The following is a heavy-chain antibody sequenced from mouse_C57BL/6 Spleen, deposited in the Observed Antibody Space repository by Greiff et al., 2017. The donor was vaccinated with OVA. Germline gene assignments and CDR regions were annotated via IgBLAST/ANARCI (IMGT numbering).Heavy chain of an antibody. Sequence: EVKLMESGGGLVKPGGSLKLSCAASGFTFSSYAMSWVRQTPEKRLEWVATISDGGSYTYYPDNVKGRFTISRDNAKNNLYLQMSQLKSEDTAMYYCARDRGYEGPFDYWGQGTTLTVSS. D-gene: IGHD1-2*01. CDR1: GFTFSSYA. CDR3: ARDRGYEGPFDY. J-gene: IGHJ2*01. V-gene: IGHV5-4*01. CDR2: ISDGGSYT.